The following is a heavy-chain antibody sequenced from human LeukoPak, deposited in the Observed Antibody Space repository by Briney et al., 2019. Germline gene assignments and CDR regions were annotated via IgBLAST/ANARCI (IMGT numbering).Heavy chain of an antibody. J-gene: IGHJ4*02. D-gene: IGHD6-13*01. CDR1: GYTFTSYD. Sequence: ASVKVSCKASGYTFTSYDINWVRQATGQGLEWMGWMNPNSGNTGYAQKFQGRVTMTRNTSISTAYMELSSLRSEDTAVYYCAKDSRHLSSTRGGLKESRGGFSDYWGQGTLVTVSS. CDR3: AKDSRHLSSTRGGLKESRGGFSDY. CDR2: MNPNSGNT. V-gene: IGHV1-8*01.